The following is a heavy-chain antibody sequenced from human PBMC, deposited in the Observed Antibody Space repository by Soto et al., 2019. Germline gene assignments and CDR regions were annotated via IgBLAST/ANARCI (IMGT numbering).Heavy chain of an antibody. CDR1: GFTFNTYG. Sequence: QVQLVESGGGVVQPGRSLRLSCAASGFTFNTYGMHWVRQAPGKGLEWVAVILNDGINKYYADSVKGRFTISRDNSKNTLYLQMKSLGPEDTAVYYCAKAGAALGYYYGLDVWGQGTTVTVS. CDR3: AKAGAALGYYYGLDV. CDR2: ILNDGINK. V-gene: IGHV3-30*18. D-gene: IGHD3-16*01. J-gene: IGHJ6*02.